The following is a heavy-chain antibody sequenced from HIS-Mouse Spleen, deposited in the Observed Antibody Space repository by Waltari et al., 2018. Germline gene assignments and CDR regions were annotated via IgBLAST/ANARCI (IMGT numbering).Heavy chain of an antibody. CDR2: IDWDGDK. J-gene: IGHJ4*02. CDR3: ARIAEGYSSGWYAFDY. D-gene: IGHD6-19*01. V-gene: IGHV2-70*15. CDR1: GFSLSTSGMR. Sequence: QVTLRESGPALVKPTQTLPLPCTFSGFSLSTSGMRVSWIRQPPGKTLEWLARIDWDGDKYYSTALKTRLTSSKDTPKSQVVLTMTSMDPGDTATCYCARIAEGYSSGWYAFDYWGQGTLVTVSS.